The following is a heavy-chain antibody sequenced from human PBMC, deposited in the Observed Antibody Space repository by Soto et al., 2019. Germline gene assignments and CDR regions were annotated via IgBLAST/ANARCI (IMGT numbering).Heavy chain of an antibody. CDR2: INQDGSGK. V-gene: IGHV3-7*05. Sequence: EVQLVESGGALVQPGGSLRLSCAASGFTFSSYYMSWARQAPGKGLEWVANINQDGSGKYYVDSVRGRFTISRDNAKNSVYLQMISLWAGDTAVYYCAREFAMDVWGQGTTVTVSS. J-gene: IGHJ6*02. CDR1: GFTFSSYY. CDR3: AREFAMDV.